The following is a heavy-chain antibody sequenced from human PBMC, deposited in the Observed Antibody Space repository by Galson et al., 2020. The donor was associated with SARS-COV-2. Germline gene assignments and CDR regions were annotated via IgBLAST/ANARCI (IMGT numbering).Heavy chain of an antibody. CDR2: IDGSGART. Sequence: GESLKISCAAPGLPFSSFAMGWLRQAPGKGLEWVSTIDGSGARTYYADSVKGRFTISRDNSKNTLYLQLTSLRAEDTDVYYCATDPFTVTSFDYWGQGTLVTVSS. V-gene: IGHV3-23*01. CDR1: GLPFSSFA. D-gene: IGHD4-4*01. J-gene: IGHJ4*02. CDR3: ATDPFTVTSFDY.